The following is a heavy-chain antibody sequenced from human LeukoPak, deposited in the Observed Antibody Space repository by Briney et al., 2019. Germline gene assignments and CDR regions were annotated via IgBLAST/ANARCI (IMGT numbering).Heavy chain of an antibody. D-gene: IGHD3-3*01. Sequence: ASVKVSCKASGYTFTSYGISWVRQAPGQGLEWMGWISAYNGNTNYAQKLQGRVTMTTDTSTSTAYMELRSPRSDDTAVYYCARSDDFWSGTGFDYWGQGTLVTVSS. CDR1: GYTFTSYG. CDR2: ISAYNGNT. J-gene: IGHJ4*02. CDR3: ARSDDFWSGTGFDY. V-gene: IGHV1-18*01.